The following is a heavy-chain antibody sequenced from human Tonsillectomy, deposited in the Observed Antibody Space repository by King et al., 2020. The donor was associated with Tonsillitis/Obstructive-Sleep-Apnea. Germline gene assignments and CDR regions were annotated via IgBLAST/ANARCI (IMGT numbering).Heavy chain of an antibody. CDR1: GFTFSSYG. J-gene: IGHJ4*02. D-gene: IGHD5-12*01. CDR3: ATHIVPTFNNHY. CDR2: ISTSSSTI. V-gene: IGHV3-48*02. Sequence: VQLVESGGGLVQPGGSLRLSCVASGFTFSSYGMNWVRQAPGKGLEWVSYISTSSSTIYYADSVKGRFTISRDNAKNSLYLQMNSLRDGDTAVYYCATHIVPTFNNHYWGQGTLVTVSS.